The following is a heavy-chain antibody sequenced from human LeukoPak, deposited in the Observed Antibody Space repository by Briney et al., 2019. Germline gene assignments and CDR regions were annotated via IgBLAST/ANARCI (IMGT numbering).Heavy chain of an antibody. Sequence: GGSLILSCVASGFTFSSYGMHWVRQAPGKGLEWVAIISYDGSDKYYADSVKGRFTISRDNSRNTLYLQMSSLRTEDTALYYCARGFVLGAAKNYFDYWGQGALVTVSS. J-gene: IGHJ4*02. CDR1: GFTFSSYG. D-gene: IGHD2-21*02. V-gene: IGHV3-30*03. CDR3: ARGFVLGAAKNYFDY. CDR2: ISYDGSDK.